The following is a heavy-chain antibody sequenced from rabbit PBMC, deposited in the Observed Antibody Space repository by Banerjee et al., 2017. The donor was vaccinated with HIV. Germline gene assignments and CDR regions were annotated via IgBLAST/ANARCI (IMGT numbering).Heavy chain of an antibody. CDR3: ARDEQASGGYVFNL. D-gene: IGHD1-1*01. V-gene: IGHV1S45*01. CDR2: IYTISGDT. J-gene: IGHJ4*01. Sequence: QEQLEESGGDLVKPEGSLTLTCTASGFSFSSSYWICWVRQAPGKGLEWIACIYTISGDTVYATWAKGRFTISRTSSTTVTLQLTSLTAADTATYFCARDEQASGGYVFNLWGPGTLVTVS. CDR1: GFSFSSSYW.